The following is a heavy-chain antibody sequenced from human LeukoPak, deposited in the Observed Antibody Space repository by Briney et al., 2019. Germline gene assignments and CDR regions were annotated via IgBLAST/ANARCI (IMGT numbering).Heavy chain of an antibody. CDR3: ARAFQPLLYPVGHYYMDV. CDR1: GDSVSSNSAA. V-gene: IGHV6-1*01. J-gene: IGHJ6*03. D-gene: IGHD2-2*02. Sequence: SQTLTLTCALSGDSVSSNSAAWNWIRQSPSRGLEWLGRTYYRSKWYNDYAVSVKSRITINPDTSKNQFSLQLNSVTPEDTAVYYCARAFQPLLYPVGHYYMDVWGKGTTVTVSS. CDR2: TYYRSKWYN.